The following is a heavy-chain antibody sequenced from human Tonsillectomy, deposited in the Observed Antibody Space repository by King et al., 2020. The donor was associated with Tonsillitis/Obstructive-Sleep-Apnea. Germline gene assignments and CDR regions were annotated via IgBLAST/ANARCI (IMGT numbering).Heavy chain of an antibody. D-gene: IGHD3-22*01. CDR3: ARGTYYYDSSGYSFDY. CDR1: GYTFTSYY. CDR2: INPSGGST. J-gene: IGHJ4*02. Sequence: VQLVESGAEVKKPGASVTVSCTASGYTFTSYYMHWVRQAPGQGLEWMGIINPSGGSTSYAQKFQGRVTMTRDTSTSTVYMELSSLRSEDTAVYYCARGTYYYDSSGYSFDYWGQGTLVTVSS. V-gene: IGHV1-46*01.